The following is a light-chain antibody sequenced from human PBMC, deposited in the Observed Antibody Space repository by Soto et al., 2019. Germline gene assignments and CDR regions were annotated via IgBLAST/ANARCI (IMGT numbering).Light chain of an antibody. CDR3: QQYDNLPLT. V-gene: IGKV1-33*01. CDR2: DAS. CDR1: QDISNY. Sequence: DIQMTQSPSSLSAPVGDRVTITCQASQDISNYLNWYQQKPGKAPKLLIYDASNLETGVPSRFSGSGSGTDFTFTISSLQPEDIATYYCQQYDNLPLTFGGGTRWISN. J-gene: IGKJ4*01.